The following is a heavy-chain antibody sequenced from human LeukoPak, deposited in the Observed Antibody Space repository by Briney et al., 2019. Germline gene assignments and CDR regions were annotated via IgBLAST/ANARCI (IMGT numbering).Heavy chain of an antibody. CDR1: GYTFTGYY. CDR3: AREGEYYYDSSGYLDAFDI. D-gene: IGHD3-22*01. CDR2: INPNSGGT. V-gene: IGHV1-2*02. J-gene: IGHJ3*02. Sequence: ASVKVSCKASGYTFTGYYMHWVRRAPGQGLEWMGWINPNSGGTNYAQKFQGRVTMTRDTSISTAYMELSRLRSDDTAVYYCAREGEYYYDSSGYLDAFDIWGQGTMVTVSS.